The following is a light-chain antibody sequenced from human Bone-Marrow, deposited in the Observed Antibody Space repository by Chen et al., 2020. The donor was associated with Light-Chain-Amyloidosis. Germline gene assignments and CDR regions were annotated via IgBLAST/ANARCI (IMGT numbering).Light chain of an antibody. CDR2: EVT. J-gene: IGLJ3*02. CDR1: SSDVGGYNY. Sequence: QSALTQPASVSASPGQSITVSCTGTSSDVGGYNYVSWYQQHPGKAPKLIFYEVTNRPSGVSNRFSGSKSGNTASLTISGLQAEDEADYYCSSFTSSNTWVFGGGTKLTVL. V-gene: IGLV2-14*01. CDR3: SSFTSSNTWV.